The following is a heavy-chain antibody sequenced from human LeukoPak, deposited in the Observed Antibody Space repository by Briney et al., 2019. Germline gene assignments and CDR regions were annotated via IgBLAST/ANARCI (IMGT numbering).Heavy chain of an antibody. CDR1: GFTFDDYA. J-gene: IGHJ4*02. CDR3: AKLTGYSSGWVDY. Sequence: GRSLRLSCAASGFTFDDYAIHWVRQAPGKGLEWVSSISWNSGSIAYADSVKGRFTISRDNAKNSLYLQMNSLRPEDTALYYCAKLTGYSSGWVDYWGQGTLVTVSS. V-gene: IGHV3-9*01. CDR2: ISWNSGSI. D-gene: IGHD6-19*01.